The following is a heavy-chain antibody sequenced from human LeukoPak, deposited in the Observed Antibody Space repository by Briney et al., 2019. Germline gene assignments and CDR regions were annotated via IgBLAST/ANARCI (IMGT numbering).Heavy chain of an antibody. V-gene: IGHV4-59*11. CDR1: GGSISSHY. CDR3: AGDIGDYGSGSYDY. CDR2: MYHSGST. D-gene: IGHD3-10*01. J-gene: IGHJ4*02. Sequence: SETLSLTCTVSGGSISSHYWSWIRQPPGKGLEWIGYMYHSGSTNYNPSLKSRVTISVDTSKNQFSLKLSSVTAADTAVYYCAGDIGDYGSGSYDYWGQGTLVTVSS.